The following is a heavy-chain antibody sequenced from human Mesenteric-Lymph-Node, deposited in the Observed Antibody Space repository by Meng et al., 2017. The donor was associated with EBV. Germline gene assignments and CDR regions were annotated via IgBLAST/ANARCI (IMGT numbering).Heavy chain of an antibody. CDR1: GDSVSSNNAV. CDR3: AREGVTTLYGMDV. CDR2: TYYTSKWFH. Sequence: QVQLQQSGPGLVKPSHTPSLTCAISGDSVSSNNAVWNWIRQSPSRGLEWLGRTYYTSKWFHDYAVSVKSRIIINSDTSKNQFSLQLNSVTPEDTAVYYCAREGVTTLYGMDVWGQGTMVTVSS. J-gene: IGHJ6*02. V-gene: IGHV6-1*01. D-gene: IGHD1-1*01.